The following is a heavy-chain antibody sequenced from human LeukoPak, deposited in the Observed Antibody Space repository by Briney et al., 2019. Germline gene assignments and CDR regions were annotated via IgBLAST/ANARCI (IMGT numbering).Heavy chain of an antibody. CDR1: GFTFSDSY. V-gene: IGHV3-11*04. CDR3: ARTRYYYNSRSYGAPYYFDY. J-gene: IGHJ4*02. D-gene: IGHD3-10*01. Sequence: GGSLRLSCAASGFTFSDSYMTWIRQAPGKGLEWVSYISNSGSSIYYADSVKGRFTTSRDNAKSSLYLQMNSLRAEDTAVYYCARTRYYYNSRSYGAPYYFDYWGQGTLVTVSS. CDR2: ISNSGSSI.